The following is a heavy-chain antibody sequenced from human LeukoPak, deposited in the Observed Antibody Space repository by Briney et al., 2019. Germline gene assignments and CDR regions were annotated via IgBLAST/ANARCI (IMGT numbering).Heavy chain of an antibody. CDR2: IWYDGSNK. CDR3: AKDEGRDGYTYPDY. CDR1: GFTFSSYG. V-gene: IGHV3-33*06. Sequence: GGSLRLACAASGFTFSSYGMHWVRQAPGKGLEWVAVIWYDGSNKYYADSVKGRFTISRDNSKNTLYLQMNSLRAEDTAVYYCAKDEGRDGYTYPDYWGQGTLVTFSS. D-gene: IGHD5-24*01. J-gene: IGHJ4*02.